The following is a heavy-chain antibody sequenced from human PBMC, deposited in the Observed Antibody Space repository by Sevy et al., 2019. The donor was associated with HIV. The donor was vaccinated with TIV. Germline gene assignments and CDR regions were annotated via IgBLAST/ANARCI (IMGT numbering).Heavy chain of an antibody. D-gene: IGHD2-15*01. V-gene: IGHV4-38-2*01. J-gene: IGHJ4*01. CDR1: GYSISSGYY. CDR2: VHHTGST. Sequence: SESLSLTCVVSGYSISSGYYWAWIRQPPGKGLEWIGSVHHTGSTYYNPSLKSRVTILVDTSNNQFSLKLTSVTAADTAVYYCARQDMGGALRLFDFWGHGTLVTVSS. CDR3: ARQDMGGALRLFDF.